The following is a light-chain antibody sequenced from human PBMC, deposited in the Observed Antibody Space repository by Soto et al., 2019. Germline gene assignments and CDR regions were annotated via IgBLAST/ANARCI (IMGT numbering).Light chain of an antibody. J-gene: IGKJ1*01. Sequence: DIQMTQNPSTLSGSVGDRVAITCRASQTICSWLAWYQQKPGKAPKLLIYKASTLKSGVPSRFSGSGSGTEFTLTISSLQPDDFATYYCQHYNSYSEAFGQGTKVDIK. CDR3: QHYNSYSEA. V-gene: IGKV1-5*03. CDR2: KAS. CDR1: QTICSW.